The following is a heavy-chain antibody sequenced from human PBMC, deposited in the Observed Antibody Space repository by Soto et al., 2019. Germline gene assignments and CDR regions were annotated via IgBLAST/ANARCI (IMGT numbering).Heavy chain of an antibody. CDR1: GGTFGSYA. J-gene: IGHJ4*02. D-gene: IGHD5-18*01. V-gene: IGHV1-69*13. CDR2: IIPIFGTA. Sequence: ASVKVSCKASGGTFGSYAISWVRQAPGQGLEWMGGIIPIFGTANYAQKFQGRVTITADESTSTAYMELSSLRSEDTAVYYCARDKLDTAMAYFDYWGQGTLVTAPQ. CDR3: ARDKLDTAMAYFDY.